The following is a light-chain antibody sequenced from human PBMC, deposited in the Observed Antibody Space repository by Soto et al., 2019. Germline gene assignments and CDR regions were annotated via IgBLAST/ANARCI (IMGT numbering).Light chain of an antibody. CDR1: SSDVGGYDY. Sequence: QSALTQPASVSGSPGQSITISCTGTSSDVGGYDYVSWYQHHTGKAPKLLIFEVSNRPSEVSNRFSGSKSGNTASLTISGLQLEDEADYYCTSYAITSPDVFGTGTKVTVL. CDR3: TSYAITSPDV. J-gene: IGLJ1*01. V-gene: IGLV2-14*01. CDR2: EVS.